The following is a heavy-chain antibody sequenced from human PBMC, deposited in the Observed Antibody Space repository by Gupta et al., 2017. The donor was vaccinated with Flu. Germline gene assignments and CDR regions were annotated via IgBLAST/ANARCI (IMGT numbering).Heavy chain of an antibody. CDR2: IYSGGST. V-gene: IGHV3-66*02. J-gene: IGHJ6*02. CDR1: GFTVSSNY. Sequence: EVQLVESGGGLVQPGGSLRLSCAASGFTVSSNYMSWVRQAPGKGLEWVSVIYSGGSTYYADSVKGRFTIARDNSKNTLYLQMNSLRAEDTAVYYCARDKGIRSTTVTHYYYYGMDVWGQGTTVTVSS. CDR3: ARDKGIRSTTVTHYYYYGMDV. D-gene: IGHD4-17*01.